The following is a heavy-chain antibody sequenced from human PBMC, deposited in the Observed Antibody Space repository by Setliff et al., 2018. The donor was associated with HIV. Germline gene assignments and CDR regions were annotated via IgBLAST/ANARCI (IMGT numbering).Heavy chain of an antibody. CDR3: ARVEPGGSQAFDI. D-gene: IGHD3-10*01. V-gene: IGHV3-21*01. J-gene: IGHJ3*02. CDR1: GFTFSSYS. CDR2: ISSSSSYI. Sequence: GESLRLSCAASGFTFSSYSMNWVRQAPGKGLEWVSSISSSSSYIYYADSVKGRFTISRDNAKNSLYLQMNSLRAEDTAVYYCARVEPGGSQAFDIWGQGTMVTVSS.